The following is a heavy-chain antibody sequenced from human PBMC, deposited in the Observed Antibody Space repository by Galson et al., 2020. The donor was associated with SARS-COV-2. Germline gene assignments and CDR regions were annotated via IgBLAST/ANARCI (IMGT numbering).Heavy chain of an antibody. CDR3: AKDILGLIDY. V-gene: IGHV3-30*02. CDR1: RFTFRSYG. D-gene: IGHD3-16*01. CDR2: IQYDGSNK. Sequence: GGSLRLSCAASRFTFRSYGMHWVRQAPGKGLEWVAFIQYDGSNKYYGDSVKGRFTISRDNSKNTLYLQMNSLRVEDTALYYCAKDILGLIDYWGQGTLVTVSS. J-gene: IGHJ4*02.